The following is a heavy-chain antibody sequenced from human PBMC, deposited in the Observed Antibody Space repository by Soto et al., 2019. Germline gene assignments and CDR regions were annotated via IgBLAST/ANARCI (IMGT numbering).Heavy chain of an antibody. D-gene: IGHD2-2*01. V-gene: IGHV3-23*01. CDR2: ISGSGGST. CDR1: GFTFSNYA. J-gene: IGHJ4*02. Sequence: GSLRLSCAASGFTFSNYAMSWVRQAPGKGLEWVSAISGSGGSTYYADSVKGRFTISRDNSKNTLFVQMNSLRAEDTAVYYCAKDRLCSSTSCYTVDYWGQGTLVTVSS. CDR3: AKDRLCSSTSCYTVDY.